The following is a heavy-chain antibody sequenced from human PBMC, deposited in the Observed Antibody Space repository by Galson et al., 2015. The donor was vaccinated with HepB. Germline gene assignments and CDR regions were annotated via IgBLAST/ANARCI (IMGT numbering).Heavy chain of an antibody. V-gene: IGHV1-69*02. CDR1: GGTFSSYT. Sequence: SVKVSCKASGGTFSSYTISWLRQAPGQGLEWMGRIIPILVIPNYAQKFQGRVTITADKSTSTAYMELSSLRSEDTAVYYCARYSGSSDGMDVWGQGTTVTVSS. D-gene: IGHD5-12*01. J-gene: IGHJ6*02. CDR2: IIPILVIP. CDR3: ARYSGSSDGMDV.